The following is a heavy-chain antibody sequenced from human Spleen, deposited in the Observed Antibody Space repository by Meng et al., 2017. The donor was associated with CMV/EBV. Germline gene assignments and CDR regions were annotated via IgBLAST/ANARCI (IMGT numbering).Heavy chain of an antibody. CDR2: IYSAGST. J-gene: IGHJ4*02. CDR1: GFTVSSNY. Sequence: CAASGFTVSSNYMSWVRQAPGKGLQWVSIIYSAGSTYYADSVKGRFTFSRDNSKNTVYLQMNSLRAEDTALYYCVTCIGSVSCYRFDYWGQGTLVTVSS. CDR3: VTCIGSVSCYRFDY. V-gene: IGHV3-53*01. D-gene: IGHD2-2*01.